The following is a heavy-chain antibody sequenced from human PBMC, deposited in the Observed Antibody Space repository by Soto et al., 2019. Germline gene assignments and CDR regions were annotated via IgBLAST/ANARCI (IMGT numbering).Heavy chain of an antibody. V-gene: IGHV3-66*01. CDR2: IYTDGST. CDR3: ARDYSNSGWYYFDY. CDR1: AFTVSSNY. D-gene: IGHD6-19*01. Sequence: EVQLVESGGGLVQPGGSLRLSCAASAFTVSSNYMSWVRQAPGKGLEWVSVIYTDGSTYYADSVKGRFTISRDNSKNTLYLQMNSLRAEDTAVYYCARDYSNSGWYYFDYWGQGTLVTVSS. J-gene: IGHJ4*02.